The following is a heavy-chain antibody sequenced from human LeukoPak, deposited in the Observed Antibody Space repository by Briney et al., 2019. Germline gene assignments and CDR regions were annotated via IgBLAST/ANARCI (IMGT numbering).Heavy chain of an antibody. V-gene: IGHV1-18*01. D-gene: IGHD3-10*01. CDR2: ISAYNGNT. CDR1: GYTFTSYG. Sequence: ASVKVSCKASGYTFTSYGISWVRQAPGQGLEWMGWISAYNGNTNYAQKLQGRVTMTTDTSTSTAYMELRSLRSDDTAVYYCARGITMVRGVTHNWFDPWGQGTLVTVSS. J-gene: IGHJ5*02. CDR3: ARGITMVRGVTHNWFDP.